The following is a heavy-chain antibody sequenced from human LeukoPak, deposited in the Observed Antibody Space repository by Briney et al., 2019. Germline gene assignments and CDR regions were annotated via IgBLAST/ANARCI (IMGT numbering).Heavy chain of an antibody. CDR1: GYTFTAYY. CDR3: ARDSSSFRKYGSGSYYTVSGYYYYMDV. J-gene: IGHJ6*03. V-gene: IGHV1-2*02. Sequence: GASVKVSCKAYGYTFTAYYMHWVRQAPGQGPEWMGWINPKSGDTNYAQKFQGRVTMTRDTSISTGYMELSRLTSDDTAVYYCARDSSSFRKYGSGSYYTVSGYYYYMDVWGKGTTVTVSS. D-gene: IGHD3-10*01. CDR2: INPKSGDT.